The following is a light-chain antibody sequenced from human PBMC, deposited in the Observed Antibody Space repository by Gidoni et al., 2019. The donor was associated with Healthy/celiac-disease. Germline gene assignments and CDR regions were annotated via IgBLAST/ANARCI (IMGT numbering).Light chain of an antibody. CDR3: GTWDSSLSAAV. CDR2: DNN. Sequence: QSVLTQPPPVSAAPGQKVTIPCSGSSSNIGNNYVSWYQQLPGTAPKLLIYDNNKRPSGIPDRFSGSKSGTSATLGITGLQTGDEADYYCGTWDSSLSAAVFGTGTKVTVL. J-gene: IGLJ1*01. V-gene: IGLV1-51*01. CDR1: SSNIGNNY.